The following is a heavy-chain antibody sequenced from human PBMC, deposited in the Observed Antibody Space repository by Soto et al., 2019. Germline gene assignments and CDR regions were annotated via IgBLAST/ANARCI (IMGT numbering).Heavy chain of an antibody. D-gene: IGHD3-22*01. J-gene: IGHJ6*02. Sequence: TLSLTCAVYGGSFSGYYWSWIRQPPGKGLEWIGYIYYSGSTTYNPSLKSRVTISVDTSKNQFSLKLNSVTAADTAVYYCARDRSDSTGYYSHYYYYGMDVWGQGTTVTVSS. CDR2: IYYSGST. CDR1: GGSFSGYY. V-gene: IGHV4-59*01. CDR3: ARDRSDSTGYYSHYYYYGMDV.